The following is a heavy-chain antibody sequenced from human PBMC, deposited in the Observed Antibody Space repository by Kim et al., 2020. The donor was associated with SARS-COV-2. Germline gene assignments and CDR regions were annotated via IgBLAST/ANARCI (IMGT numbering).Heavy chain of an antibody. J-gene: IGHJ6*02. V-gene: IGHV3-21*01. D-gene: IGHD3-22*01. Sequence: GGSLRLSCAASGFTFNSYTINWVHQAPGKWLQWVSSISGDGRFIYYADSVQGRFTISRDNAKNSLYLQMNSLRAEDTAVYYCARFWTYHNSNGYSPPVWGQGTTVTVSS. CDR3: ARFWTYHNSNGYSPPV. CDR2: ISGDGRFI. CDR1: GFTFNSYT.